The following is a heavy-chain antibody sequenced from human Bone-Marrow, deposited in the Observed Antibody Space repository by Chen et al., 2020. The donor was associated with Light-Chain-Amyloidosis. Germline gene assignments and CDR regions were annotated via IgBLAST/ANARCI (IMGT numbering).Heavy chain of an antibody. J-gene: IGHJ6*02. V-gene: IGHV3-33*01. CDR1: GFTFSSYG. CDR3: ARRRITMFGVYYGMDV. CDR2: IWYDGSNK. Sequence: QVQLVESGGGVVQPGRSLRLSCAASGFTFSSYGMHWVRQAPGKGLEWVTVIWYDGSNKYYADSVKCRFNLSRDNSKNTLYLQMNSMRAEDTAVYYCARRRITMFGVYYGMDVWGQGPTVTVSS. D-gene: IGHD3-3*01.